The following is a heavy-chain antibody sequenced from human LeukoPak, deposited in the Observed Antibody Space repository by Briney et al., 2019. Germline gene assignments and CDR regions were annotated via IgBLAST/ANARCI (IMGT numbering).Heavy chain of an antibody. J-gene: IGHJ4*01. CDR2: ISGLGGSA. V-gene: IGHV3-23*01. D-gene: IGHD6-13*01. Sequence: GGSLRLSCVASGFIFNNYAMNWVSQAPGKGLEWVSGISGLGGSAYYAASVKGRFIISRDNSGNTLFFQLTNLRVEDTAVYYCARRGGSSWSSFDYWGHGTLVTVSS. CDR3: ARRGGSSWSSFDY. CDR1: GFIFNNYA.